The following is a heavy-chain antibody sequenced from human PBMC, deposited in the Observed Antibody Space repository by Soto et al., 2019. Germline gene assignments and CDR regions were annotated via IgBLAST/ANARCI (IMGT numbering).Heavy chain of an antibody. J-gene: IGHJ4*02. CDR2: VYYSGST. D-gene: IGHD3-16*01. CDR3: ARQPRGPGYGERGLYFDY. CDR1: GGSTNSRIDY. Sequence: ETLSLTCTVSGGSTNSRIDYWGWIRQPPGKGLEWIGSVYYSGSTHDNPSLQSRVTISVDTSRNQFSLNLISVTAADTAVYFCARQPRGPGYGERGLYFDYWGQGTLVTVSS. V-gene: IGHV4-39*01.